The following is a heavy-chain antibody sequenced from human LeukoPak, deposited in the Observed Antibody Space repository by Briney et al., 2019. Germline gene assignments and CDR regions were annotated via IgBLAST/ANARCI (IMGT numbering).Heavy chain of an antibody. CDR3: ARGSQMVQGGFDY. CDR1: GGSIRSYY. D-gene: IGHD1-1*01. Sequence: PSETLSLTCTVSGGSIRSYYWSWIRQPPGKGLEWIGYMHHSGSTKHNPYLKSRVTISVDTSKSQFSLKLSSVTTADTAVFYCARGSQMVQGGFDYWGQGTLVTVSS. J-gene: IGHJ4*02. V-gene: IGHV4-59*08. CDR2: MHHSGST.